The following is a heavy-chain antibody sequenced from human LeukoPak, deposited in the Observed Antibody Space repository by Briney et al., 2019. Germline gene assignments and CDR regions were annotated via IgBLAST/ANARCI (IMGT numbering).Heavy chain of an antibody. V-gene: IGHV3-30-3*01. CDR1: GFTFSSYN. D-gene: IGHD6-13*01. CDR3: ARQSRQQLGRLDY. CDR2: ISSDGSNK. Sequence: PGGSLRLSCAVSGFTFSSYNMHWVRQAPGKGLDWVAAISSDGSNKYYADSVKGRFTISRDNAKNSLYLQMNSLRAEDTAVYFCARQSRQQLGRLDYWGQGTLVTVSS. J-gene: IGHJ4*02.